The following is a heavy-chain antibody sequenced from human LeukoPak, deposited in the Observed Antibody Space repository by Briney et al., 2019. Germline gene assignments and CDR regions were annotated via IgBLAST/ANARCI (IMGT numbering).Heavy chain of an antibody. J-gene: IGHJ4*02. CDR3: ARVAGYPPRGFDY. V-gene: IGHV4-39*07. D-gene: IGHD5-12*01. Sequence: SETLSLTCTVSGGSISSSSYYWGWIRQPPGKGLEWIGSIYYSGSTYYNPSLKSRVTISVDTSKNQFSLKLSSVTAADTVVYYCARVAGYPPRGFDYWGQGTLVTVSS. CDR1: GGSISSSSYY. CDR2: IYYSGST.